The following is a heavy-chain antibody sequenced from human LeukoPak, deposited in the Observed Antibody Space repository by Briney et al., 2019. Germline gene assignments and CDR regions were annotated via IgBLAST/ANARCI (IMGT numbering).Heavy chain of an antibody. J-gene: IGHJ4*02. V-gene: IGHV4-59*08. CDR3: ARQVGMYRRFDY. D-gene: IGHD3-16*02. CDR2: IYYSGST. CDR1: GGSISSYY. Sequence: SETLSLTCTVSGGSISSYYWSWIRQPPGKGLEWIGYIYYSGSTNYNPSLKSRVTISVDTPKNQFSLNLSSVTAADTAVYYCARQVGMYRRFDYWGQGTLVTVSS.